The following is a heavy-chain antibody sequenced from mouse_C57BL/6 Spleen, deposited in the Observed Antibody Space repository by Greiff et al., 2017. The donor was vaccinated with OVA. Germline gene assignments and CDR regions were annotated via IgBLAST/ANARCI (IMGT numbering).Heavy chain of an antibody. CDR3: ARSGTGAMDY. Sequence: QVQLQQSGAELARPGASVKLSCKASGYTFTSYGISWVKQRTGQGLEWIGEIYPRSGNTYYNAKFKGKATLTADKSSSTAYMELRRLTSEDSAVYFCARSGTGAMDYWGQGTSVTVSS. CDR1: GYTFTSYG. D-gene: IGHD4-1*01. CDR2: IYPRSGNT. V-gene: IGHV1-81*01. J-gene: IGHJ4*01.